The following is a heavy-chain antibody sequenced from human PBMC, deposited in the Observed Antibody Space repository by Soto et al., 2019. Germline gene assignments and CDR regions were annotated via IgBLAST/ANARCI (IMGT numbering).Heavy chain of an antibody. CDR2: IYYSGST. V-gene: IGHV4-39*01. D-gene: IGHD6-19*01. Sequence: SETLSLTCTVSGGSISSSSYYWGWIRQPPGKGLEWIGSIYYSGSTYYNPSLKSRVTISVDTSKNQFSLKLSSVTAADTAVYYCARHKSIAVAAPRLVGYLNWFDPWGQGTLVTVSS. J-gene: IGHJ5*02. CDR3: ARHKSIAVAAPRLVGYLNWFDP. CDR1: GGSISSSSYY.